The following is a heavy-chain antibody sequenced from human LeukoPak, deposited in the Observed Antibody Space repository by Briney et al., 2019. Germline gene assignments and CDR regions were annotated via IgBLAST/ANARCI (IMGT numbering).Heavy chain of an antibody. CDR3: ARDPRGSHNWFDP. D-gene: IGHD3-10*01. J-gene: IGHJ5*02. CDR2: IIPIFGTA. CDR1: GYTFTSYG. V-gene: IGHV1-69*13. Sequence: ASVKVSCKASGYTFTSYGISWVRQAPGQGLEWMGGIIPIFGTANYAQKFQGRVTITADESTSTAYMELSSLRSEDTAVYYCARDPRGSHNWFDPWGQGTLVTVSS.